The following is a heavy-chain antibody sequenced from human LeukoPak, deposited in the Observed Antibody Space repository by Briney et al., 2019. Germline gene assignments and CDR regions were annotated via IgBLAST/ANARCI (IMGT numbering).Heavy chain of an antibody. CDR1: GGSISSGSYY. D-gene: IGHD2-21*02. V-gene: IGHV4-61*02. CDR3: ARVVTAFFDY. J-gene: IGHJ4*02. Sequence: EPSETLSLTCTVSGGSISSGSYYWSWIRQPAGKGLEWIGRIYTTGSTNYNPSLKSRVTISVDTSKNQFSLKLSSVTAADTAVYYCARVVTAFFDYWGQGTLVTVSS. CDR2: IYTTGST.